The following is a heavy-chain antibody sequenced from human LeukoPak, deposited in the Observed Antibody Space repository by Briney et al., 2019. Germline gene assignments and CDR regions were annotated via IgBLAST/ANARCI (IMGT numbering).Heavy chain of an antibody. V-gene: IGHV1-46*01. D-gene: IGHD2-15*01. CDR2: INPSGGST. CDR3: ARALPGGSGLDY. CDR1: GYTCASYD. J-gene: IGHJ4*02. Sequence: ASVKVSCKASGYTCASYDMHGVRQAPGQGLEWMGIINPSGGSTSYAQKFQGRVTMTRDMSTSTVYMELSSLRSEDTAVYYCARALPGGSGLDYWGQGTLVTVSS.